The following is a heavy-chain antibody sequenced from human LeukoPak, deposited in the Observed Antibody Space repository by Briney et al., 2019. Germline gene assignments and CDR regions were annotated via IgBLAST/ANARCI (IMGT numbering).Heavy chain of an antibody. J-gene: IGHJ4*02. D-gene: IGHD6-19*01. CDR2: INHSGST. CDR3: ARATGIAVAGYFDY. V-gene: IGHV4-34*01. Sequence: SETLSLTCAVYGGSFSGYYWSWIRQPPGKGLEWIGEINHSGSTNYNPSLKSRVTISVDTSKNQFSLKLGSVTAADTAVYYCARATGIAVAGYFDYWGQGTLVTVSS. CDR1: GGSFSGYY.